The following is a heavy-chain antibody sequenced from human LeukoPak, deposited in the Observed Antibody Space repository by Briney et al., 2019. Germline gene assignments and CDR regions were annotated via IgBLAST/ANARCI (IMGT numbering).Heavy chain of an antibody. D-gene: IGHD2-2*01. J-gene: IGHJ3*02. CDR1: GFTFSSYS. CDR2: ISSSSSTI. Sequence: GGSLRLSCAASGFTFSSYSMNWVRQAPGKGLEWVSYISSSSSTIYYADSVKGRFTISRDNAKNSLYLQMNSLRAEDTSVYYCARDYNYCSSDRCYDAFDIWGQGTMVTVSS. V-gene: IGHV3-48*04. CDR3: ARDYNYCSSDRCYDAFDI.